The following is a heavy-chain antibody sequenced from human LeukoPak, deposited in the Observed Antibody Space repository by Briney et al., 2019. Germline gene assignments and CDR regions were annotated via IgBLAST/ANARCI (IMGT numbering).Heavy chain of an antibody. CDR2: IRQDGSEK. CDR1: GFTFSSYW. CDR3: ARGDYSDSSDYYIDAFDI. V-gene: IGHV3-7*04. J-gene: IGHJ3*02. Sequence: PGGSLRLSCAASGFTFSSYWMSWVRQAPGKGLEWVANIRQDGSEKYYVDSVKGRFAISRDNAKNSLYLQMNSLRAEDTAVYYCARGDYSDSSDYYIDAFDIWGQGTMVTVSS. D-gene: IGHD3-22*01.